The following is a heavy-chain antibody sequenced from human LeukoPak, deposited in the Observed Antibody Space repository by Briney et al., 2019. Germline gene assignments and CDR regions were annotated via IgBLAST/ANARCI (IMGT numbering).Heavy chain of an antibody. CDR1: GGSISNYY. V-gene: IGHV4-59*08. J-gene: IGHJ4*02. Sequence: SETLSLTCTVSGGSISNYYWSWMRQPPGKGLEWIGYIFYAGGTTYNPSLKSRVTISVDTSKNHFSLKLSSVTAADTAVYYCARRTPRNSYAGNFHFDYWGQGTLVTVSA. CDR2: IFYAGGT. D-gene: IGHD4-23*01. CDR3: ARRTPRNSYAGNFHFDY.